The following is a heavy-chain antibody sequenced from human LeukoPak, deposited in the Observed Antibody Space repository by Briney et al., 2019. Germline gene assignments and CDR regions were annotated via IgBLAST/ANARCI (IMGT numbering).Heavy chain of an antibody. CDR3: AKDTMYYYDSSGYHDY. Sequence: PGRSLRLSCAASGFTFDDYAMHWVRQAPGKGLEWVSGISGNSGSIGYADSVKGRFTISRDNAKNSLYLQMNSLRAEDTALYYCAKDTMYYYDSSGYHDYWGQGTLVTVSS. D-gene: IGHD3-22*01. J-gene: IGHJ4*02. CDR2: ISGNSGSI. CDR1: GFTFDDYA. V-gene: IGHV3-9*01.